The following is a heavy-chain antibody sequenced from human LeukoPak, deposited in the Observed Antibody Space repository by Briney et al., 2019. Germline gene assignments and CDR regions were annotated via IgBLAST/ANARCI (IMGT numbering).Heavy chain of an antibody. Sequence: PGGSLRLSCAASGFTFSSFTMNWARQVPGKGLEWISYISLGNSTMFYADSVKGRFTISRDNAKNSLYLQMNSLRVADTAVYYCAKDIGRTSGTYDHWGQGTLVTVSS. CDR2: ISLGNSTM. D-gene: IGHD5-12*01. CDR1: GFTFSSFT. V-gene: IGHV3-48*01. CDR3: AKDIGRTSGTYDH. J-gene: IGHJ5*02.